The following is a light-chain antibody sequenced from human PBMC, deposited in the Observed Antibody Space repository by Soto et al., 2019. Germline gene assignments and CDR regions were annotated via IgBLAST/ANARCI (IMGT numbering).Light chain of an antibody. Sequence: QSVLTQPPSASGSPGQSVTVSCAGTSRDDGNYSSVAWYQQHPGKAPKLIIYEVTKRPSGVPDRFSGARSGNTAFLTVSGLQADDEADYYCSAHAGSNNYVFGTGTKVTVL. J-gene: IGLJ1*01. CDR3: SAHAGSNNYV. CDR2: EVT. V-gene: IGLV2-8*01. CDR1: SRDDGNYSS.